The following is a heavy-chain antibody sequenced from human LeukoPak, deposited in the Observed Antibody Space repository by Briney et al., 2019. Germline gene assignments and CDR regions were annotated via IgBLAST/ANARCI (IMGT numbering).Heavy chain of an antibody. V-gene: IGHV4-59*01. CDR3: AREFIAAAAGADGWFDP. Sequence: PSETLSLTCTVSGGSISSYYWSWIRQPPGKGLEWIGNIYYSGSTNYNPSLKSRVTISVDTSKNQFSLKLSSVTAADTAVYYCAREFIAAAAGADGWFDPWGQGTLVTVSS. CDR1: GGSISSYY. J-gene: IGHJ5*02. D-gene: IGHD6-13*01. CDR2: IYYSGST.